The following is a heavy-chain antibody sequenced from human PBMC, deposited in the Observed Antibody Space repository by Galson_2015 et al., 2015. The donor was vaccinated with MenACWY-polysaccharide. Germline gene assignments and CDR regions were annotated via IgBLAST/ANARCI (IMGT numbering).Heavy chain of an antibody. J-gene: IGHJ4*02. CDR2: MNPNSGNT. CDR3: ARTFGDFDY. V-gene: IGHV1-8*02. D-gene: IGHD3-10*01. CDR1: GYTFTSYD. Sequence: SVKVSCKASGYTFTSYDINWVRQAPGQGLEWMGWMNPNSGNTDYPQKFQGRVTMTRNTSISTAYLELSSLRSEDTAMYYCARTFGDFDYWGQGTLVTVSS.